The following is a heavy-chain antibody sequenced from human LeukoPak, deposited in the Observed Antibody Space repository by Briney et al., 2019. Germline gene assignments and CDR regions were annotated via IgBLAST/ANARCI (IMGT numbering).Heavy chain of an antibody. V-gene: IGHV5-51*01. D-gene: IGHD1/OR15-1a*01. J-gene: IGHJ4*02. Sequence: GESLKISCKGSGYSFTSYWIGWVRQMPGKGLEWIGIIFPGDSDTTYNPSLKGQVSISADKSINTAYLQWSSLRASDTATYYCATSESQTRFDYWGQGTLVTVSS. CDR2: IFPGDSDT. CDR3: ATSESQTRFDY. CDR1: GYSFTSYW.